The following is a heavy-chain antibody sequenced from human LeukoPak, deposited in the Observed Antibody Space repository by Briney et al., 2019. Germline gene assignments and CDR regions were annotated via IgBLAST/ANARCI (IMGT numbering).Heavy chain of an antibody. D-gene: IGHD2-2*01. J-gene: IGHJ4*02. V-gene: IGHV3-21*06. Sequence: GGSLRLSCAASGFTFSNYNMNWVRQAPGKGLEWVSSISSSSTYIYYADSVKGRFTISRDNAKYSLYLQVNSLRAEDTAVYYCSRGGCSSTSCKPGYWGQGTLVTVSS. CDR1: GFTFSNYN. CDR3: SRGGCSSTSCKPGY. CDR2: ISSSSTYI.